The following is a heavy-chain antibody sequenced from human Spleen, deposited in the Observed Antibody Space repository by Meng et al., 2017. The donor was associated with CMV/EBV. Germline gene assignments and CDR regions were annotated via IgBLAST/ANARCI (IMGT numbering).Heavy chain of an antibody. D-gene: IGHD3-22*01. J-gene: IGHJ4*02. CDR1: GFTFSSYS. V-gene: IGHV3-21*04. CDR2: ISSSSSYI. CDR3: AKDRDTMIVVVTIDY. Sequence: GGSLRLSCAASGFTFSSYSMNWVRQAPGKGLEWVSSISSSSSYIYYADSVKGRFTISRDNAKNSLYLQMNSLRAEDTAVYYCAKDRDTMIVVVTIDYWGQGTLVTVSS.